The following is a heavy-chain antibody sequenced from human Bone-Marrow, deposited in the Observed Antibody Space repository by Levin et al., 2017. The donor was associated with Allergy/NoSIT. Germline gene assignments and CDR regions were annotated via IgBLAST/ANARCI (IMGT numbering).Heavy chain of an antibody. CDR3: ARDRTYGILTNYGMDV. J-gene: IGHJ6*02. V-gene: IGHV3-21*01. CDR1: GFTFSTYG. CDR2: ISSSSDYI. D-gene: IGHD3-9*01. Sequence: GGSLRLSCTASGFTFSTYGMNWVRQAPGKGLEWVSSISSSSDYIYYADSVKGRFTISRDNAKNSLSLQMHSLRAEETAIYFCARDRTYGILTNYGMDVWVQGTTASVSS.